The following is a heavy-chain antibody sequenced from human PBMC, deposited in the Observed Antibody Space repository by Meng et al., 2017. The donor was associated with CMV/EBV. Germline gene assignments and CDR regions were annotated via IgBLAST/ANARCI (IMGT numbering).Heavy chain of an antibody. CDR1: GFTFSPSA. V-gene: IGHV3-30*02. Sequence: QVLLVESGGGVVHPGGSLRLSCAASGFTFSPSAMHGVRQPPGKGLEWVSFIAHDGSAKTYTDSVKGRFTISRDDSENTVYLEMNSLRVEDTAVYYCAKDLYYSFDYWGQGTLVTVSS. CDR3: AKDLYYSFDY. J-gene: IGHJ4*02. D-gene: IGHD2-8*01. CDR2: IAHDGSAK.